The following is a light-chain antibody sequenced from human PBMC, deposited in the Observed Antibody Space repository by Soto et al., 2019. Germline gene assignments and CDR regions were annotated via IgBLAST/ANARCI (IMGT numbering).Light chain of an antibody. Sequence: DIVMTQSPDSLAVSLGERATINCKSSQSVLYNSNNKDYLAWYQQKPGQPPKLLIYWASTRASGVPDRFSGSGSGTDFTLTISSLQAEDVAVYYCQHYYSPPLAFGGGTKVEIK. CDR2: WAS. CDR3: QHYYSPPLA. V-gene: IGKV4-1*01. J-gene: IGKJ4*01. CDR1: QSVLYNSNNKDY.